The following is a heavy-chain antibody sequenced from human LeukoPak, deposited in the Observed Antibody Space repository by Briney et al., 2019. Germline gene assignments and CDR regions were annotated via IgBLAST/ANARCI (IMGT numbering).Heavy chain of an antibody. Sequence: PSETLSLTCTVSGGSISSYYWSWIRQPPGKGLEWIGYIYYSGSTNYNPSLKSRVTISVDTSRNQFSLKLSSVTAADTAVYYCARARQTSPYSGSYRDAFDIWGQGTMVTVSS. CDR2: IYYSGST. CDR1: GGSISSYY. D-gene: IGHD1-26*01. V-gene: IGHV4-59*08. J-gene: IGHJ3*02. CDR3: ARARQTSPYSGSYRDAFDI.